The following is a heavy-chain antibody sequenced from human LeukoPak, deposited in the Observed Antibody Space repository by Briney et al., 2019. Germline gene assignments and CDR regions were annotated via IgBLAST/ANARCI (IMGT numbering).Heavy chain of an antibody. CDR3: ARRATPFDY. CDR2: INHSGST. Sequence: SETLSLTCAVYGGSFSGYYWSWIRQPPGKGLEWIGEINHSGSTNYNPSLKSRVTISIDTSKNQFSLKLSSVTAADTAVYYCARRATPFDYWGQGTLVTVSP. D-gene: IGHD2-15*01. CDR1: GGSFSGYY. V-gene: IGHV4-34*01. J-gene: IGHJ4*02.